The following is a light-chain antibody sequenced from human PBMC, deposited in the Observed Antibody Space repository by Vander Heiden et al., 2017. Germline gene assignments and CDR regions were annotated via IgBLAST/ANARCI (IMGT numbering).Light chain of an antibody. CDR2: EGS. CDR1: SSDVGGYNY. CDR3: SAYTSSRTCV. Sequence: QSALTQPASVSGSPGQSSTISCTGTSSDVGGYNYVSWYQQHPGTAPNLILEEGSNRPSGVSNRFSASKSGNNAPPTISGLQADDEADYDCSAYTSSRTCVFGGGTKLTVL. V-gene: IGLV2-14*01. J-gene: IGLJ2*01.